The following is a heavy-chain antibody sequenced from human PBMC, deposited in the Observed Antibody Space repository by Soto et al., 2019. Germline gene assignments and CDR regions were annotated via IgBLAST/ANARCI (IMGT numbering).Heavy chain of an antibody. CDR2: IYYSGSA. J-gene: IGHJ6*02. Sequence: SETLSLTCTVSGGSISSGDYYWSWIRQPPGKGLEWIGYIYYSGSAYYNPSLKSRVTISVDTSKNQFSLKLSSVTAADTAVYYCARDHYVYDILTGYGYYYGMDVWGQGTTVTVSS. D-gene: IGHD3-9*01. CDR3: ARDHYVYDILTGYGYYYGMDV. V-gene: IGHV4-30-4*01. CDR1: GGSISSGDYY.